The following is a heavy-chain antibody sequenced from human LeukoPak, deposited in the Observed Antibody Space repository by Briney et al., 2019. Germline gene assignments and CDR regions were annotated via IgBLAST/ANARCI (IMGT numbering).Heavy chain of an antibody. V-gene: IGHV4-38-2*01. CDR3: ARLGHYYDSSGYYDAFDI. CDR2: IYHSGST. D-gene: IGHD3-22*01. CDR1: GYSINSCYY. J-gene: IGHJ3*02. Sequence: PSETLSLTCAVSGYSINSCYYWGWIRQPPGKGLEWIGSIYHSGSTYYNPSLKSRVTISIDTAKYHFSLKLSSVTAADTAVYYCARLGHYYDSSGYYDAFDIWGQGTMVTVSS.